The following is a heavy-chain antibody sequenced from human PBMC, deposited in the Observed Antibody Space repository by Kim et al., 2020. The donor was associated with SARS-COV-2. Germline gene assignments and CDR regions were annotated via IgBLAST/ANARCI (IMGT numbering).Heavy chain of an antibody. J-gene: IGHJ4*02. Sequence: SETLSLTCAVYGGSFSGYHWSWIRQPPGKGLEWIGEINHSGSTNYNPSLKSRVTISVDTSKNQFSLKLSSVTAADTAVYYCARSSAAGTYYWGQGTLVTVSS. CDR1: GGSFSGYH. CDR3: ARSSAAGTYY. V-gene: IGHV4-34*01. CDR2: INHSGST. D-gene: IGHD6-13*01.